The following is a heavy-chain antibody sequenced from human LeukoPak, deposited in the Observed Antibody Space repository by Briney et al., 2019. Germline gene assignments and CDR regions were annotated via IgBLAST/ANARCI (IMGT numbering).Heavy chain of an antibody. V-gene: IGHV3-23*01. D-gene: IGHD4-17*01. CDR1: GFTFSVFG. J-gene: IGHJ4*02. CDR2: VSGSGSAT. Sequence: QAGGSLRLSCAASGFTFSVFGMSWVRQAPGKGLEWVSAVSGSGSATFYADSVKGRFTISRDNSKNTLYLQMNSLRAEDTAVYYCANDIPTGPSSGDYGMEPFDYWGQGTLVTVSS. CDR3: ANDIPTGPSSGDYGMEPFDY.